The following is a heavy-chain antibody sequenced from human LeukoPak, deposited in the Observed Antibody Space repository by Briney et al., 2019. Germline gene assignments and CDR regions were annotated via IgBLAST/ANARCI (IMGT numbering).Heavy chain of an antibody. V-gene: IGHV3-49*03. CDR3: TREGYSYGYDY. CDR2: IRSKAYGGTT. J-gene: IGHJ4*02. Sequence: GGSLRLSCTASGFTFGDYAMSWFRQAPGKGLEWVGVIRSKAYGGTTEYAASVKGRFTISRDDSKSIACLQMNSLKTEDTAVFYCTREGYSYGYDYWGQGTLVTVSS. CDR1: GFTFGDYA. D-gene: IGHD5-18*01.